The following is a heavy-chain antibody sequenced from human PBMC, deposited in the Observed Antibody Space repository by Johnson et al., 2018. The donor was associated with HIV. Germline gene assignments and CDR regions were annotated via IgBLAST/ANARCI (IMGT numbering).Heavy chain of an antibody. D-gene: IGHD3-10*01. Sequence: QMQLVESGGGVVQPGRSLRLSCAASGFTFSSYGMHWVRQAPGKGLEWVAVISYDGSNKYYADSVKGRFTISRDNSKNTLYLQMKSLRAEDTAVYYCARGVDGAFDIWGRGTMVTVSS. V-gene: IGHV3-30*03. J-gene: IGHJ3*02. CDR1: GFTFSSYG. CDR3: ARGVDGAFDI. CDR2: ISYDGSNK.